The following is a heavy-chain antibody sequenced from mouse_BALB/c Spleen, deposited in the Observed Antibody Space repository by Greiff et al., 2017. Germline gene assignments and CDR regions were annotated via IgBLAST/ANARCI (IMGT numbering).Heavy chain of an antibody. Sequence: EVHLVESGGGLVQPGGSLRLSCATSGFTFTDYYMSWVRQPPGKALEWLGFIRNKANGYTTEYSASVKGRFTISRDNSQSILYLQMNTLRAEDSATYYCAREGGNYVGAMDYWGQGTSVTVSS. CDR2: IRNKANGYTT. CDR1: GFTFTDYY. CDR3: AREGGNYVGAMDY. V-gene: IGHV7-3*02. J-gene: IGHJ4*01. D-gene: IGHD2-1*01.